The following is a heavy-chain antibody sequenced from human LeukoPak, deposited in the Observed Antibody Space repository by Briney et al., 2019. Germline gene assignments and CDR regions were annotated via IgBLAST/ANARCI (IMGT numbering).Heavy chain of an antibody. CDR2: IYYSGST. J-gene: IGHJ4*02. CDR1: GGSISSYY. D-gene: IGHD3-22*01. Sequence: SETLSLTCTVSGGSISSYYWSWIRQPPGKGLEWIGYIYYSGSTNYNPSLKSRVTISVDTSKNQFSLKLSSVTAADTAVYYCARVFITMIVSYWGQGTLVTVSS. V-gene: IGHV4-59*12. CDR3: ARVFITMIVSY.